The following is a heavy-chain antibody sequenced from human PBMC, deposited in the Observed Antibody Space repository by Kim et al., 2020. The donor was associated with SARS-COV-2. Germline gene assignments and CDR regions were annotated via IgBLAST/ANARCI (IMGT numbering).Heavy chain of an antibody. J-gene: IGHJ4*02. V-gene: IGHV3-11*04. CDR2: ISYSAAI. Sequence: GGSLRLSCAASGFTFSDYYMSWIRQAPGRGLEWISYISYSAAIYYADSVKGRFTISRDNAQNSLYLQMNSLRAEDTAVYYCARKYSSTWYFDYWGQGTLVTVSS. CDR1: GFTFSDYY. CDR3: ARKYSSTWYFDY. D-gene: IGHD6-13*01.